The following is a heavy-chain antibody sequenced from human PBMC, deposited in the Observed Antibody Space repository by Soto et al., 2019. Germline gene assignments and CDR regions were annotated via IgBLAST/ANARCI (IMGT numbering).Heavy chain of an antibody. Sequence: SVKVSCKASGGTFSSYAVSWVRQAPGQGLEWMGGIIPIFGTANYAQKFQGRVTITADKSTSTAYMELSSLRSEDTAVYYCAGLYLKPPRFRLDAWTNAFDIWGQGTMVTVSS. CDR2: IIPIFGTA. D-gene: IGHD3-16*01. CDR3: AGLYLKPPRFRLDAWTNAFDI. CDR1: GGTFSSYA. V-gene: IGHV1-69*06. J-gene: IGHJ3*02.